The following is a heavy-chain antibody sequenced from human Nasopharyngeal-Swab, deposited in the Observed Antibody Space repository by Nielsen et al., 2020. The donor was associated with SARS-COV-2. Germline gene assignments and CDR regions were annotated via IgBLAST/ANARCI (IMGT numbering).Heavy chain of an antibody. CDR1: GFSVSSNY. D-gene: IGHD1-26*01. Sequence: GESLKISCAASGFSVSSNYMNWVRQAPGKGPEWVSVIYSGGSTYYADSVKGRFTISRDNSKNTLYLQMNSLRAEDTAVYYCAKDPSYSYDWFDPWGQGTLVTVSS. CDR3: AKDPSYSYDWFDP. J-gene: IGHJ5*02. V-gene: IGHV3-53*01. CDR2: IYSGGST.